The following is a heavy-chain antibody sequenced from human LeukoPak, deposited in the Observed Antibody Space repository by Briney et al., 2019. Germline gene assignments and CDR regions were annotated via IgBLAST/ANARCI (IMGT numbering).Heavy chain of an antibody. D-gene: IGHD6-25*01. V-gene: IGHV4-34*01. CDR3: ARRAARTSSPIDY. Sequence: SETLSLTCAVYGRSFSGYYWSWIRQPPGKGLEWIGEINHSGSTNYNPSLKSRVTISVDTSKNQFSLKLSSVTAADTAVYYCARRAARTSSPIDYWGQGTLVIVSS. CDR1: GRSFSGYY. J-gene: IGHJ4*02. CDR2: INHSGST.